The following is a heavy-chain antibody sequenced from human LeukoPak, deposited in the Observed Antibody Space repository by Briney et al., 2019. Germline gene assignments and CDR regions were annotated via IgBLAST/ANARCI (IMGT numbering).Heavy chain of an antibody. CDR3: ARQVFTGARSYWLDY. V-gene: IGHV4-59*08. D-gene: IGHD2-8*02. J-gene: IGHJ4*02. CDR1: AGSISTYY. Sequence: NPSETLSLTCTVSAGSISTYYWSWIRQSPGKGLEWIGYVDYTGSTIYNPSVKSRVTISVDRSRNQFFLRLKSVTAADTAVYYCARQVFTGARSYWLDYWGQGILVTVS. CDR2: VDYTGST.